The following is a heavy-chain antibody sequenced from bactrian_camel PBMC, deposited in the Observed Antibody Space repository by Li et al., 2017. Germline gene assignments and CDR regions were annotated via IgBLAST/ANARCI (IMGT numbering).Heavy chain of an antibody. CDR1: GDTIGRYC. J-gene: IGHJ6*01. CDR2: IESDGST. D-gene: IGHD6*01. CDR3: TADPFAVVAGSRTCAGA. Sequence: VQLVESGGGSVQVGGSLRLSCVASGDTIGRYCMGWFRQIPDKEREAVAGIESDGSTSYADSVKGRFTISRDNAKRTLYLQMNNLKPEDTGVYYCTADPFAVVAGSRTCAGAWSQGTQVTVS. V-gene: IGHV3S55*01.